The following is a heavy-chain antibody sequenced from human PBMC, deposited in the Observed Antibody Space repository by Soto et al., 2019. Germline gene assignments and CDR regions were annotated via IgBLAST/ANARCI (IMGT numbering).Heavy chain of an antibody. CDR2: LHSGGST. CDR1: GFTVSSNY. V-gene: IGHV3-66*01. D-gene: IGHD3-22*01. Sequence: GLSRRLSWAASGFTVSSNYMSWVRQAPGKGLEWVSVLHSGGSTYYADSVKGRFTISIDNSKNTLYLQMNSLRAEDTAVYYCASDYTTYYDSSGQYYYYYGMDVWGQGTTVTVSS. CDR3: ASDYTTYYDSSGQYYYYYGMDV. J-gene: IGHJ6*02.